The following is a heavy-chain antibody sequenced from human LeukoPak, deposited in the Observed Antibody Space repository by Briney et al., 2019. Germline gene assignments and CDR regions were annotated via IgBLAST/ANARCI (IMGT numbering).Heavy chain of an antibody. CDR1: GFTFSSYA. J-gene: IGHJ4*02. CDR2: ISGSGGST. CDR3: ATESLRLCHSYGPCFYY. V-gene: IGHV3-23*01. D-gene: IGHD5-18*01. Sequence: GGSLRLSCAASGFTFSSYAMSWVRQAPGKGLEWVSAISGSGGSTYYADSVKGRFTISRDNSKNTLYLQMNSLRAEDTAVYYCATESLRLCHSYGPCFYYWGQGTLVTVSS.